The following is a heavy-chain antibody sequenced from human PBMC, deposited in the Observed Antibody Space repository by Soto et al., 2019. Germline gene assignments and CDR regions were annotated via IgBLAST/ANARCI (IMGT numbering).Heavy chain of an antibody. V-gene: IGHV4-30-4*01. J-gene: IGHJ4*02. D-gene: IGHD4-17*01. CDR1: GGSISSGDYF. CDR2: IYYSGST. Sequence: QVQLQESGPGLVKPSQTLSLTCTVSGGSISSGDYFWSWIRQPPGKGLEWIGHIYYSGSTYYNPSLKSRVTMSVDTSKNQFSLKLRSVTVADTAVYFCARVNRNFGDYTGLLDYWGQGTLVTVSS. CDR3: ARVNRNFGDYTGLLDY.